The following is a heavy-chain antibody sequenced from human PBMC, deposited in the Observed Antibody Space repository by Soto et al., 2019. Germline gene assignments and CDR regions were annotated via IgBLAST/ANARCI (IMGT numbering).Heavy chain of an antibody. V-gene: IGHV3-20*04. CDR1: GFTFDDYG. J-gene: IGHJ3*02. CDR2: INWNGGST. D-gene: IGHD2-15*01. Sequence: GGSLRLSCAASGFTFDDYGMSWVRQAPGKGLEWVSGINWNGGSTGYADSVKGRFTISRDNSKNTLYLQMNSLRAEDTAVYYCARAFVVVVAATYAFDIWGQGTMVTVSS. CDR3: ARAFVVVVAATYAFDI.